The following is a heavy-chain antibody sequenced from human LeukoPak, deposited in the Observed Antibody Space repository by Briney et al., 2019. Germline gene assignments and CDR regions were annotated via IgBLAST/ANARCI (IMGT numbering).Heavy chain of an antibody. CDR2: FYYSGST. CDR3: ARALCTSCSYFDY. CDR1: GVSITNYF. J-gene: IGHJ4*02. Sequence: SETLFLTCTVSGVSITNYFWSWIRQPPGKGLEWIGYFYYSGSTNYNPSVKSRVTISADTSKNDFSLKLRSVTAADTAVYYCARALCTSCSYFDYWGQGNLVTVSS. V-gene: IGHV4-59*01. D-gene: IGHD2-2*01.